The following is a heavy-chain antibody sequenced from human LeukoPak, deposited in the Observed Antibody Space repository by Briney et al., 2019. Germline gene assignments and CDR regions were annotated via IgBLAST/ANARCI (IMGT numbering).Heavy chain of an antibody. CDR2: ISGSGGST. V-gene: IGHV3-23*01. Sequence: PGGSLRLSCAASGFTFSSYEMNWVRQAPGKGLEWVSAISGSGGSTYYADSVKGRFTISRDNSKNTLYLQMNSLRAEDTAVYYCASRKLGNDYWGQGTLVTVSS. J-gene: IGHJ4*02. CDR3: ASRKLGNDY. D-gene: IGHD7-27*01. CDR1: GFTFSSYE.